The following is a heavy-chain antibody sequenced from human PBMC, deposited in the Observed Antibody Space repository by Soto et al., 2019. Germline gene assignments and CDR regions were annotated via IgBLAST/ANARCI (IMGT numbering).Heavy chain of an antibody. CDR1: GFTFSDYY. J-gene: IGHJ3*02. Sequence: QVQLVESGGGLVKPGGSLRLSCAASGFTFSDYYMSWIRQAPGKGLEWVSYISSSSNFTNYADSVKGRFTISRDNAKNSLYLQMNSLRAEDTAVYYCARNYYDSSGRDLTDDAFDIWGQGTMVTVSS. D-gene: IGHD3-22*01. CDR3: ARNYYDSSGRDLTDDAFDI. V-gene: IGHV3-11*05. CDR2: ISSSSNFT.